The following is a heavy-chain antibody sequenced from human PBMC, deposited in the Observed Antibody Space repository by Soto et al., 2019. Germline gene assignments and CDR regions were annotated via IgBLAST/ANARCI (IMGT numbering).Heavy chain of an antibody. CDR2: IIPIFGTA. Sequence: ASVKVSCKASGGTFSSYAISWVRQAPGQGLEWMGGIIPIFGTANYAQKFQGRVTITADESTSTAYMELSSLRSEDTAVYYCARDSRYGDYVLDYWGQGTLVTVSS. V-gene: IGHV1-69*13. D-gene: IGHD4-17*01. J-gene: IGHJ4*02. CDR1: GGTFSSYA. CDR3: ARDSRYGDYVLDY.